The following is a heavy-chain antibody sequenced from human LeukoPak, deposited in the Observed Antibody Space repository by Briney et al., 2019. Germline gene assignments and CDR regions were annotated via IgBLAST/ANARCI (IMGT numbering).Heavy chain of an antibody. J-gene: IGHJ5*02. Sequence: SETLSLTCTVSGGSISSGDYYWSWIRQPPGKGLVWIGYIYYSGSTYYNPSLKSRVTISVDTSKNQFSLKLSSVTAADTAVYYCARVRVTISIDPWGQGNLVTVSS. V-gene: IGHV4-30-4*08. CDR2: IYYSGST. CDR1: GGSISSGDYY. CDR3: ARVRVTISIDP. D-gene: IGHD3-3*01.